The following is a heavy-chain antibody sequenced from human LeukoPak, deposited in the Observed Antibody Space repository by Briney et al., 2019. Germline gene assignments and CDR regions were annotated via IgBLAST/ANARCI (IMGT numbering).Heavy chain of an antibody. CDR2: ISSTGSTI. CDR1: GFTFSDYY. V-gene: IGHV3-11*01. CDR3: AKLAENYDILTGYAAFDY. Sequence: GGSLRLSCAASGFTFSDYYMSWIRQAPGKGLEWVSYISSTGSTIYYADSVKGRFTISRDNANNSLYLQMNSLRAEDTAVYYCAKLAENYDILTGYAAFDYWGQGTLVTVSS. J-gene: IGHJ4*02. D-gene: IGHD3-9*01.